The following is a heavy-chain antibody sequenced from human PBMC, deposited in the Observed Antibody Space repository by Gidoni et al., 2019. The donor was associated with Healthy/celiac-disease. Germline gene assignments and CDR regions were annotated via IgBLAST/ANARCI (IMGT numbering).Heavy chain of an antibody. D-gene: IGHD2-2*01. CDR2: IYYRGST. J-gene: IGHJ5*02. CDR1: GGSISSYY. V-gene: IGHV4-59*01. CDR3: ARNIVVVPAADNWFDP. Sequence: QVQLQESGPGLVKPSETLSLTCTVSGGSISSYYWSWIRQPPGKGLEWIGYIYYRGSTNYNPSLKSRVTISVDTSKNQFSLKLSSVTAADTAVYYCARNIVVVPAADNWFDPWGQGTLVTVSS.